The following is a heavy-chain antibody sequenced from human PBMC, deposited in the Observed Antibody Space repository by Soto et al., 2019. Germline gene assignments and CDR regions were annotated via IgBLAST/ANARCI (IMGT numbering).Heavy chain of an antibody. CDR1: GFTFSSYA. CDR2: ISGSGGST. V-gene: IGHV3-23*01. Sequence: GGSLRLSCAASGFTFSSYAMSWVRQAPGKGLEWVSAISGSGGSTYYADSVKGRFTIARDNSKNTLYLQMNSLRAEDTAVYYCAKGKGYHYYYMDVWGKGTTVTISS. J-gene: IGHJ6*03. CDR3: AKGKGYHYYYMDV.